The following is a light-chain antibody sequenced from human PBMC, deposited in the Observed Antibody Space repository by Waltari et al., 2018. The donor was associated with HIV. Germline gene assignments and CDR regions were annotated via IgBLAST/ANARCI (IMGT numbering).Light chain of an antibody. J-gene: IGKJ1*01. V-gene: IGKV1-39*01. Sequence: DIQITQSPSSLSASVGDRVTITCRASQSISSYLNWYQHKPGKAPKLLIYAASSLQSGVPSRFSGSGSGTDFTLTISSLQPEDFVTYYCQQSYNTPPWTFGQGTKVAFK. CDR2: AAS. CDR3: QQSYNTPPWT. CDR1: QSISSY.